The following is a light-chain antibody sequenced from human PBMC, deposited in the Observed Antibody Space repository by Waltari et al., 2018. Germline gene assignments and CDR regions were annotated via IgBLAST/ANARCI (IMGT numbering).Light chain of an antibody. V-gene: IGLV3-25*03. J-gene: IGLJ2*01. Sequence: SYDLTQPPSVSVSPGQTARITCSGAALPRLYAYWYQQKPGQAPMLLIYKDTERPSGIPERFSGSTSGTTVTLTVSGVQAEDEADYYCQSADTNFADHVVFGGGTQLIVL. CDR2: KDT. CDR1: ALPRLY. CDR3: QSADTNFADHVV.